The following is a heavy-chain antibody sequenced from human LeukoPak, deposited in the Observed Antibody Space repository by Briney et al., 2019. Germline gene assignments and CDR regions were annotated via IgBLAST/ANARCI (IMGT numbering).Heavy chain of an antibody. V-gene: IGHV1-2*02. Sequence: ASVKVSCKASGYTFTGYYMHWVRQAPGQGLEWMGWINPNSGGTNYAQKFQGRVTMTTDTSTSTAYMELRSLRSDDTAVYYCARTYGSGSYRYMDVWGKGTTVTISS. CDR1: GYTFTGYY. CDR2: INPNSGGT. D-gene: IGHD3-10*01. J-gene: IGHJ6*03. CDR3: ARTYGSGSYRYMDV.